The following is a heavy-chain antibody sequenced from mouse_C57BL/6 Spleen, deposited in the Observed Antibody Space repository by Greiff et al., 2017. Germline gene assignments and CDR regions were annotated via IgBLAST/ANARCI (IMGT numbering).Heavy chain of an antibody. CDR2: INPSTGGT. CDR3: AREEVATDYYAMDY. Sequence: EVQLQESGPELVKPGASVKISCKASGYSFTGYYMNWVKQSPEKSLEWIGEINPSTGGTTYNQKFKAKATLTVDKSSSTAYMQLKSLTSEDSAVYYCAREEVATDYYAMDYWGQGTSVTVSS. J-gene: IGHJ4*01. V-gene: IGHV1-42*01. D-gene: IGHD1-1*01. CDR1: GYSFTGYY.